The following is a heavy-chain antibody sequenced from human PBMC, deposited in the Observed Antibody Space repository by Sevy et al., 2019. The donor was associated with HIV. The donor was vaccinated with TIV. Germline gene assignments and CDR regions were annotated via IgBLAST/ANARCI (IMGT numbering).Heavy chain of an antibody. CDR3: ARDEVGGSYWEFDY. Sequence: GGSLRLSCAASGFTFSSYSMNWVRQAPGKGLECVSSISTSSSYIYYADSVKGRFTISRDNAKNSLYLQMNSLSAEDTAVYYCARDEVGGSYWEFDYWGQGTLVTVSS. D-gene: IGHD1-26*01. J-gene: IGHJ4*02. CDR2: ISTSSSYI. CDR1: GFTFSSYS. V-gene: IGHV3-21*01.